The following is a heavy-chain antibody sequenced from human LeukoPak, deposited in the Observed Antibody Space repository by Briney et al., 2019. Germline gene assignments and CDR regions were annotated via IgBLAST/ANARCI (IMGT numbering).Heavy chain of an antibody. Sequence: ASVKVSCKASGYTFTKNAMNWVRQAPGQGLEWMGWVSTYNGDTKYAQSFQDRVTMTRDTSTTTVYMELRGLRSDDTAVYYCARDGGAPGPIYGDYWGQGTPVTVSS. V-gene: IGHV1-18*01. CDR1: GYTFTKNA. CDR3: ARDGGAPGPIYGDY. D-gene: IGHD4-23*01. CDR2: VSTYNGDT. J-gene: IGHJ4*02.